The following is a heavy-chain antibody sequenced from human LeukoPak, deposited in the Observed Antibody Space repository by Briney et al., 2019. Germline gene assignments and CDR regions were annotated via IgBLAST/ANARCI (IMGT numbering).Heavy chain of an antibody. Sequence: GGSLRLSCAASGFTVSSNYMSWVRQVPGKGLEWVSVLIGSSGSTDYADSVKGRFTISRDNSKNTVFLQMNSLRAEDTAIYYCAKGAYDYIEIGYFDSWGQGTLVTVSS. D-gene: IGHD5-12*01. J-gene: IGHJ4*02. V-gene: IGHV3-23*01. CDR1: GFTVSSNY. CDR2: LIGSSGST. CDR3: AKGAYDYIEIGYFDS.